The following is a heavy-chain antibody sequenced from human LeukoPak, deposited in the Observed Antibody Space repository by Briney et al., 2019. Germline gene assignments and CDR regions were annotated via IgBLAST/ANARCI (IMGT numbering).Heavy chain of an antibody. CDR3: ASAELPPTYYYYMDV. Sequence: AASVKVSCKASGGTFSCNAISWVRQAPGQGLEWMGGIIPIFGTANYAQKFQGRVTITADESTSTAYMELSSLRSEDTAVYYCASAELPPTYYYYMDVWGKGTTVTVSS. J-gene: IGHJ6*03. D-gene: IGHD4-23*01. CDR2: IIPIFGTA. CDR1: GGTFSCNA. V-gene: IGHV1-69*13.